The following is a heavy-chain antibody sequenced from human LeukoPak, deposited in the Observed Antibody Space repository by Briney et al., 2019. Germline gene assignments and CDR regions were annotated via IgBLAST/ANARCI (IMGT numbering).Heavy chain of an antibody. J-gene: IGHJ4*02. CDR3: ARFRRGVRGVIITSYFDY. V-gene: IGHV4-59*01. D-gene: IGHD3-10*01. CDR1: GGSISSYY. Sequence: SETLSLTCTVSGGSISSYYWSWIRQPPGKGLEWIGYIYYSGSTNYNPSLKSRVTISVDTSKNQFSLKLSSVTAVDTAVYYCARFRRGVRGVIITSYFDYWGQGTLVTVSS. CDR2: IYYSGST.